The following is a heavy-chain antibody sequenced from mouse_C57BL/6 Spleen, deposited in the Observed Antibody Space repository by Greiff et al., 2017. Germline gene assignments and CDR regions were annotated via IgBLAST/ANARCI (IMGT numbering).Heavy chain of an antibody. V-gene: IGHV1-52*01. CDR3: ARGVDGYSDY. J-gene: IGHJ2*01. Sequence: QVQLQQPGAELVRPGSSVKLSCKASGYTFTSYWMHWVKQRPIQGLEWIGNIDPSDSETHSNQKFKDKATLTVDKSSSTAYMQLSSLTSEDSAVYYCARGVDGYSDYWGQGTTHTVSS. CDR1: GYTFTSYW. D-gene: IGHD2-3*01. CDR2: IDPSDSET.